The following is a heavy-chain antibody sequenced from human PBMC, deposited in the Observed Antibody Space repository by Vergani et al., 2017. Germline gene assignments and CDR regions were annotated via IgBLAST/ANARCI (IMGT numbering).Heavy chain of an antibody. Sequence: QVQLQESGPGLVKPSQTLSLTCTVSGGSISSGSYYWSWIRQPAGKGLEWIGRIYTSGSTHYNPSLKSRVTISVDTSKNQFSLKLSSVTAADTAVYYCARGGGVFDPWGQGTLVTVSS. CDR2: IYTSGST. V-gene: IGHV4-61*02. CDR1: GGSISSGSYY. CDR3: ARGGGVFDP. J-gene: IGHJ5*02. D-gene: IGHD4-23*01.